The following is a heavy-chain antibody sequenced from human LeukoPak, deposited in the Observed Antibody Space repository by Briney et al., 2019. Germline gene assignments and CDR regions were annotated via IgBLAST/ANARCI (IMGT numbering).Heavy chain of an antibody. Sequence: GGSLRLSCAASGFTFSNYWMSWVRQAPGKGLEWVGNINQDGSEKYYVDSVKGRFTVSRDNAKNSLYLQMNSLRAEDRAVYYCARGGYSGLNFDYWGQGTLVTVSS. CDR3: ARGGYSGLNFDY. CDR1: GFTFSNYW. CDR2: INQDGSEK. V-gene: IGHV3-7*03. D-gene: IGHD5-12*01. J-gene: IGHJ4*02.